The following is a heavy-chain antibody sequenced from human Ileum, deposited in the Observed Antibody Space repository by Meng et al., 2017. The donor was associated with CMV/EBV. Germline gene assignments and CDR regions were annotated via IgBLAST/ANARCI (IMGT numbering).Heavy chain of an antibody. Sequence: GGSLRLSCADSGFTFSSYAMSWVRQAPGKGLEWVSAISGSGGSAYYAGSVKGRFTIARDNSKNTLYLQMNSLRAEDTAVYYCARTHLGTLFDYWGQGTLVTVSS. V-gene: IGHV3-23*01. CDR2: ISGSGGSA. CDR3: ARTHLGTLFDY. CDR1: GFTFSSYA. J-gene: IGHJ4*02. D-gene: IGHD7-27*01.